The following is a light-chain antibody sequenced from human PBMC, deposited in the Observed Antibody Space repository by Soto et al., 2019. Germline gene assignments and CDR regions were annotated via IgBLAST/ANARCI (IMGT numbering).Light chain of an antibody. V-gene: IGLV2-8*01. Sequence: QSALTQPPSASGSPGQSVTISCTGTSSDVGAYDYVSWYQQHPGKAPKLMIYEVSQRPSGVPDRFSGSKSGNTASLTISGLQAEDEGDYYCSSFAGINNLLFGGGTQLTAL. CDR1: SSDVGAYDY. CDR3: SSFAGINNLL. J-gene: IGLJ7*02. CDR2: EVS.